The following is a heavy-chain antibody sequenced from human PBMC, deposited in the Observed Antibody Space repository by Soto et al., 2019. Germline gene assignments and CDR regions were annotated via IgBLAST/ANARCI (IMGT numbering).Heavy chain of an antibody. CDR1: GLSMSSYY. V-gene: IGHV4-59*08. Sequence: LSITCTVSGLSMSSYYCSWVRQPPRKGLEWIGHLDYSGSTNYNPSLKSRVTISVDTTKNQFSLKLRSVTSADTDVYYCAREYLRYSRLTWSAPWGQGTLVTVAS. CDR2: LDYSGST. J-gene: IGHJ5*02. CDR3: AREYLRYSRLTWSAP. D-gene: IGHD3-9*01.